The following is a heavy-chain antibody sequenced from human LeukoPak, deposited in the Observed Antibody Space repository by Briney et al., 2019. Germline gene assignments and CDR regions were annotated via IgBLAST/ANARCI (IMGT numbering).Heavy chain of an antibody. CDR3: AREKYYYDSSGYYRWFDP. CDR1: GFTFSSYE. Sequence: GGSLRLSCAASGFTFSSYEMNWVRQAPGKGLEWVSYISSSGSTIYYADSVKGRLTISRDNAKNSLYLQMNSLRAEDTAVYYCAREKYYYDSSGYYRWFDPWGQGTLVTVSS. J-gene: IGHJ5*02. V-gene: IGHV3-48*03. CDR2: ISSSGSTI. D-gene: IGHD3-22*01.